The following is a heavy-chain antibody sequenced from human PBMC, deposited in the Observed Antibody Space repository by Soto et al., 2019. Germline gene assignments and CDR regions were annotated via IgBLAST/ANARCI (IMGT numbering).Heavy chain of an antibody. CDR2: INHSGST. J-gene: IGHJ4*02. Sequence: QVQLQQWGAGLLKPSETLSLTCAVYGGSFSGYYWSWIRQPPGKGLEWIGEINHSGSTNYNPSLKSRVTIPVETSKNQFSLKLSSVTAADTAVYYCARSSGWNGYFDYWGQGTLVTVSS. V-gene: IGHV4-34*01. CDR1: GGSFSGYY. D-gene: IGHD6-19*01. CDR3: ARSSGWNGYFDY.